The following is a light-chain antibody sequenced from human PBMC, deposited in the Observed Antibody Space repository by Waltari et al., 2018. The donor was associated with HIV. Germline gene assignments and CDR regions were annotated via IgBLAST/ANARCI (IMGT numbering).Light chain of an antibody. CDR3: QSYDSSDWV. CDR1: SGSLASNA. CDR2: EDN. V-gene: IGLV6-57*03. Sequence: NFMLTQPHSVSESPGKTVTISCTRSSGSLASNAVQWYQQRPGSAPTTVIYEDNQRSSGVPDRFSGSIDSSSNSASLTISGLKTEDEADYYCQSYDSSDWVFGGGTKLAVL. J-gene: IGLJ3*02.